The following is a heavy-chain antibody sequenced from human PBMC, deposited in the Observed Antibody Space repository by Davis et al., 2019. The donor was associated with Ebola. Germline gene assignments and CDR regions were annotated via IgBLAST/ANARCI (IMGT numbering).Heavy chain of an antibody. CDR3: ARGRESDIVVVVAATPEGWFDP. CDR1: GYTFTSYG. D-gene: IGHD2-15*01. V-gene: IGHV1-69*13. CDR2: IIPIFGTA. J-gene: IGHJ5*02. Sequence: SVKVSCKASGYTFTSYGISWVRQAPGQGLEWMGGIIPIFGTANYAQKFQGRVTITADESTSTAYMELSSLRSEDTAVYYCARGRESDIVVVVAATPEGWFDPWGQGTLVTVSS.